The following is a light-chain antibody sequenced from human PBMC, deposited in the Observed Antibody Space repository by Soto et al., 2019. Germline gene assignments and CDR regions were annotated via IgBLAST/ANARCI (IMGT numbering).Light chain of an antibody. Sequence: DIQMTQSPSSLSASVGDRVTITCRASQGISNYLAWYQQKPGRVPKLLIYAASTLQSGVPSRFSGSGSGTDFTLTIRSLQPEDVATYYCKKYNSAPQTFGQGTKVDIK. CDR1: QGISNY. CDR3: KKYNSAPQT. V-gene: IGKV1-27*01. CDR2: AAS. J-gene: IGKJ1*01.